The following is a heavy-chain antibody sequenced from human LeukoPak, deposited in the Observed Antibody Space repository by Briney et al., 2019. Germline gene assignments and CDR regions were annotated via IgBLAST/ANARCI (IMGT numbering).Heavy chain of an antibody. CDR3: AGVNPFYYDILTGYPYYFDY. CDR2: IIPIFGTA. Sequence: GASLKVSFKDCVGTFSGYAISWVRQAPGQGLEWMGGIIPIFGTANYAQKFQGRVTITPDESTRAPYMEVSSLRAEDTAVYYCAGVNPFYYDILTGYPYYFDYWGQGTLVTVFS. J-gene: IGHJ4*02. D-gene: IGHD3-9*01. CDR1: VGTFSGYA. V-gene: IGHV1-69*01.